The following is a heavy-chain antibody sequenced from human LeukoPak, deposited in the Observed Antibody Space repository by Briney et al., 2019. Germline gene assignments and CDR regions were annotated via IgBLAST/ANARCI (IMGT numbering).Heavy chain of an antibody. D-gene: IGHD2-2*01. CDR2: IWYDGSNK. CDR3: ARHCSSTTCYYSTGFYYGIDV. Sequence: GGSLRLSCAASGFTFSSYGMHWVRQAPGEGLEWVAVIWYDGSNKYYADSVKGRFTISRDNSKNTLYLQMNSLRAEDTAVYYCARHCSSTTCYYSTGFYYGIDVWGQGTTVTVSS. J-gene: IGHJ6*02. CDR1: GFTFSSYG. V-gene: IGHV3-33*01.